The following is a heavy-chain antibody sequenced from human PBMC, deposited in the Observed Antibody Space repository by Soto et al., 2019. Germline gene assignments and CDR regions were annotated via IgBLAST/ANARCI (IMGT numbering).Heavy chain of an antibody. D-gene: IGHD3-3*01. J-gene: IGHJ4*02. Sequence: EVHLLESGGGVVQPGKSLKISCATSGFAFSDYPMTWVRQPPGQGLEWVSGISASGEKPYYADSVKGWFTISRDNSKNTLCLQLNSLRVDDTGIYCCANLEWQEFGGDYWGQGTLVTVSS. CDR1: GFAFSDYP. V-gene: IGHV3-23*01. CDR3: ANLEWQEFGGDY. CDR2: ISASGEKP.